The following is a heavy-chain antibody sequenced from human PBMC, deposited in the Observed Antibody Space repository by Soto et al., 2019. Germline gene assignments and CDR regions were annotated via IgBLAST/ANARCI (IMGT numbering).Heavy chain of an antibody. CDR2: IYPGDSDT. V-gene: IGHV5-51*01. CDR1: GYSFTSYW. D-gene: IGHD2-2*01. CDR3: ARSDCSSTSCYGDADYYYYMDV. Sequence: PGESLQISCKGSGYSFTSYWIGWVRQIPWKGLEWMGIIYPGDSDTRYSPSFQGQVTISADKSISTAYLQWSSLKASDTAMYYCARSDCSSTSCYGDADYYYYMDVWGKGTTVTVSS. J-gene: IGHJ6*03.